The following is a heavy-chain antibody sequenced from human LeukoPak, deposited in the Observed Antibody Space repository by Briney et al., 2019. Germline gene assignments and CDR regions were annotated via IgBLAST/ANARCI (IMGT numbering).Heavy chain of an antibody. V-gene: IGHV5-51*01. D-gene: IGHD2-2*02. J-gene: IGHJ4*02. CDR3: ARSQGLYGAADY. Sequence: GASVKISCKASGYTFSDYWIGWVRQTPGQGLEWMGLVYPGDSDTRYSPSFQGHVTISADKSINTAYLQWSGLQASDNAIYFCARSQGLYGAADYWGQGTLV. CDR1: GYTFSDYW. CDR2: VYPGDSDT.